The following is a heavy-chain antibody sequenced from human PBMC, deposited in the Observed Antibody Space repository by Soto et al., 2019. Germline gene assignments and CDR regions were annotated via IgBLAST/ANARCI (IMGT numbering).Heavy chain of an antibody. CDR2: ISAYNGNT. CDR1: GYTFTSYG. CDR3: ARDVPTVTTGAPDY. J-gene: IGHJ4*02. V-gene: IGHV1-18*01. D-gene: IGHD4-17*01. Sequence: QVQLVQSGVEVEKPGASVKVSCKASGYTFTSYGISWVRQAPGQGLEWMGWISAYNGNTNYAQKFQGRVNMTTDTSTSTAYMELRSLRSDDTAVYYCARDVPTVTTGAPDYWGQGTLVTVSS.